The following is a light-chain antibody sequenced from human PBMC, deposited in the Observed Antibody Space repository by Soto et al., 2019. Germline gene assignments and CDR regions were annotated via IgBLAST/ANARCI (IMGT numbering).Light chain of an antibody. V-gene: IGLV2-23*03. J-gene: IGLJ1*01. Sequence: QSALTQPASVSESPGQSITISCTGTSSDVGSYKFVSWYQHHPGKAPKLMIYEGIKRPSGVSDRFSGSKAGNTASLTISGLQADDEADYYCCSYAGSTNVFGTGTKLTVL. CDR3: CSYAGSTNV. CDR2: EGI. CDR1: SSDVGSYKF.